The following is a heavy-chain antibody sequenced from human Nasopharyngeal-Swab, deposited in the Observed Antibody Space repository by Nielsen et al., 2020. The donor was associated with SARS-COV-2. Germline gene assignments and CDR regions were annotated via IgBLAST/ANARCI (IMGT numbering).Heavy chain of an antibody. J-gene: IGHJ4*02. CDR3: ARETAVAGDYYCDY. D-gene: IGHD6-19*01. CDR1: GFTVTYNY. Sequence: GGSLRLSCAASGFTVTYNYMSWVRQAPGKGLEWVSLISTGGTTSYADSVKGRFTISRDISKNTLYLQMNSLRVEDTAVYYCARETAVAGDYYCDYWGQGTLVAVSS. V-gene: IGHV3-53*01. CDR2: ISTGGTT.